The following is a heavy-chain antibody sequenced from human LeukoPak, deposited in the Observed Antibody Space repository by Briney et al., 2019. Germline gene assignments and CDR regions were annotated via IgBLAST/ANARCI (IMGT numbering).Heavy chain of an antibody. Sequence: PGGSLRLSCAASGFTFDDYGMSWVRQAPGKGLEWVSGINWNGGSTGYADSVKGRFTISRDNAKNSLYLQINSLRAEDTALYYCARGGYSGYDYNTKGYYYYYYMDVWGKGTTVTVSS. D-gene: IGHD5-12*01. CDR2: INWNGGST. J-gene: IGHJ6*03. CDR1: GFTFDDYG. CDR3: ARGGYSGYDYNTKGYYYYYYMDV. V-gene: IGHV3-20*04.